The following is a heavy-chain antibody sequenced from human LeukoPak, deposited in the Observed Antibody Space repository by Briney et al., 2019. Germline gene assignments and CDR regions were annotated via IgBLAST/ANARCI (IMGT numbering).Heavy chain of an antibody. D-gene: IGHD3-22*01. Sequence: GGSLRLSCAASGFTFSSYAMNWVRQAPGKGLEWVPYISESSDTIYYADSVKGRFTISRDNAKNSLYLQMNSLRAEDTAVYYCARDPHYYDSSGPYYFDYWGQGTLVTVSS. CDR3: ARDPHYYDSSGPYYFDY. CDR2: ISESSDTI. J-gene: IGHJ4*02. CDR1: GFTFSSYA. V-gene: IGHV3-48*01.